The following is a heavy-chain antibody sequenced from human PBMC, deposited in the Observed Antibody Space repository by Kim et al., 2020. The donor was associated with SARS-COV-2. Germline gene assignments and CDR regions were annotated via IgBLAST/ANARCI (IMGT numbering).Heavy chain of an antibody. J-gene: IGHJ6*02. D-gene: IGHD3-16*01. V-gene: IGHV3-48*02. CDR3: TRVLLYVRHGMDV. Sequence: GGSLRLSCAASGFTFSSHSMNWVRQVPGKGLEWVAYVSSNSRSIYYADSVKGRLTISRDNAKNSVFLQMNSLRNEDTAVYYCTRVLLYVRHGMDVWGQGTTVTVSS. CDR2: VSSNSRSI. CDR1: GFTFSSHS.